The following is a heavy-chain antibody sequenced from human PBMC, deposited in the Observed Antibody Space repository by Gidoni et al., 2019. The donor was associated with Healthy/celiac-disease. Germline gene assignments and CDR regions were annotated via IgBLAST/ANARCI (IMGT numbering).Heavy chain of an antibody. V-gene: IGHV3-9*01. CDR1: GFTFDDYA. D-gene: IGHD6-13*01. J-gene: IGHJ4*02. CDR2: ISWNSGSI. CDR3: AKGTSSSSWYSGLDYFDY. Sequence: EVQLVESGGGLVQPGRSLRLSCAASGFTFDDYAMQGVRQAPGKGLEWVSGISWNSGSIGYADSVKGRFTISRDNAKNSLYLQMNSLRAEDTALYYCAKGTSSSSWYSGLDYFDYWGQGTLVTVSS.